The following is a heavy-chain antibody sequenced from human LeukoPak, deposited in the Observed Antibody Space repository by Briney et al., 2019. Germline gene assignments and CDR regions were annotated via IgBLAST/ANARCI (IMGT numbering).Heavy chain of an antibody. Sequence: SETLSLTCAVYGGSFSGYYWSWIRQPPGKGLEWIGEINHSGSTNYNPSLKSRVTISVDTSKNQFSLELSSVTAADTAVYYCARALDYYDSSGGIDYWGQGTLVTVSS. D-gene: IGHD3-22*01. V-gene: IGHV4-34*01. CDR1: GGSFSGYY. CDR2: INHSGST. J-gene: IGHJ4*02. CDR3: ARALDYYDSSGGIDY.